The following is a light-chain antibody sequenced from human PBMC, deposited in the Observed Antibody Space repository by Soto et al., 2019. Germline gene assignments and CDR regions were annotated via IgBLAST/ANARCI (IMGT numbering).Light chain of an antibody. Sequence: DIQMTQSPSTLSGSVGDRVTITCRASQTISSWLAWYQQKPGKAPKLLIYKASTLESGVPSRFRGSGSGTEFTLTISSLQPDDFATYYCQQYKSFWTFGQGTKVDIK. V-gene: IGKV1-5*03. CDR3: QQYKSFWT. CDR2: KAS. CDR1: QTISSW. J-gene: IGKJ1*01.